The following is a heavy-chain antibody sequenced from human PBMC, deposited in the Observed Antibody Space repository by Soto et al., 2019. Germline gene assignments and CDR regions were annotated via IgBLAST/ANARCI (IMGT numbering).Heavy chain of an antibody. CDR2: VGSSGNTK. Sequence: EVQLVESGGGLEQPGGSLRLSCAASGFTLSNSEMNWVRQAPGKGLEWVSYVGSSGNTKYYADSVKGRFTISRDNAKNSLYLQMNSLRAEDTAVYYCARGLEYYFKPGVFDIWCQGTMVTVSS. CDR1: GFTLSNSE. V-gene: IGHV3-48*03. D-gene: IGHD1-26*01. J-gene: IGHJ3*02. CDR3: ARGLEYYFKPGVFDI.